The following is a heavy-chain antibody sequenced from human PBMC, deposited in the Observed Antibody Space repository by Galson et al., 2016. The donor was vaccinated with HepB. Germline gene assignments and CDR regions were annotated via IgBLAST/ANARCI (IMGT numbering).Heavy chain of an antibody. D-gene: IGHD3/OR15-3a*01. CDR3: ARGGGYEFRTGYHHEWFAP. Sequence: ETLSLTCTVSGGSITNYYWSWIRQSPGKGLEWIGYVYYTGSTNYNPSLKSRVTILLDKSKNQFSLNLNSVTAADTAVYYCARGGGYEFRTGYHHEWFAPWGQGTTVAVS. CDR1: GGSITNYY. CDR2: VYYTGST. V-gene: IGHV4-59*01. J-gene: IGHJ6*02.